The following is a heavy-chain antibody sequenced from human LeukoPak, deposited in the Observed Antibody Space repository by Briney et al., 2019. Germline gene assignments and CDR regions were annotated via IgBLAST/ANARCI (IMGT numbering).Heavy chain of an antibody. CDR2: IYYSGST. CDR1: GGSISSSSYY. J-gene: IGHJ4*02. Sequence: SETLSLTCTVSGGSISSSSYYWGWIRQPPGKGLEWVGNIYYSGSTYYNPSLMSRFTISVDTSKNQFSLKLSSVTAADTAVYYCARCRYYSSPFDYWGQGTLVTVSS. CDR3: ARCRYYSSPFDY. D-gene: IGHD6-13*01. V-gene: IGHV4-39*01.